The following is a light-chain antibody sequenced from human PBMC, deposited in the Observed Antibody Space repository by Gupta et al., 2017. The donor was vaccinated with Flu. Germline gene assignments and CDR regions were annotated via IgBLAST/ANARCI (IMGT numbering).Light chain of an antibody. Sequence: VVMTQSPLSLPVTLGQPASIYCRSSQGHVYSDGNTYLHWFQQRPGQSPRRLIYQVSDRESGVPDRFSGSGSGTNFTLKISRVEAEDVGIYYCMQGAHWPWAFGQGTTVEIK. V-gene: IGKV2-30*01. CDR3: MQGAHWPWA. J-gene: IGKJ1*01. CDR1: QGHVYSDGNTY. CDR2: QVS.